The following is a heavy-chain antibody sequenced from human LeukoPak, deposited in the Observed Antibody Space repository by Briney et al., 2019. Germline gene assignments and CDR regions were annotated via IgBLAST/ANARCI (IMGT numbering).Heavy chain of an antibody. J-gene: IGHJ4*02. D-gene: IGHD2-21*01. CDR2: INHSGST. CDR1: GGSFSGYY. V-gene: IGHV4-34*01. CDR3: ARVRRIAYCDY. Sequence: SETLSLTCAVYGGSFSGYYWSWIRQPPGKGLEWIGEINHSGSTNCNPSLKSRVTISVDTSKNQFSLKLSSVTAADTAVYYCARVRRIAYCDYWGQGTLVTVSS.